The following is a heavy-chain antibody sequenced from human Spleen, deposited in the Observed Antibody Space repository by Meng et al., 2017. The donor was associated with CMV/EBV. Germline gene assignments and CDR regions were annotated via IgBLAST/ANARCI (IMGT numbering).Heavy chain of an antibody. Sequence: LTCTVSGGSISSSYYWGWIRQPPGKGLEWIGNVFSSGGTYYNPSLERRVTISVDTSKNQFSLKLNSVTAADTAVYYCVRLAIDYFDCWGQGTLVTVSS. CDR2: VFSSGGT. V-gene: IGHV4-39*01. CDR1: GGSISSSYY. J-gene: IGHJ4*02. CDR3: VRLAIDYFDC.